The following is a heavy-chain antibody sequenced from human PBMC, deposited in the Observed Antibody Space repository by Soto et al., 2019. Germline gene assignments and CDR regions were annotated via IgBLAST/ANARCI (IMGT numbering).Heavy chain of an antibody. CDR2: VYSGST. V-gene: IGHV4-39*01. D-gene: IGHD6-13*01. CDR3: ATARGIAVGGSFDS. J-gene: IGHJ5*01. Sequence: PSETLSLTCTLSGRSISTSSSYWGWIRQPPGKGLEWIGTVYSGSTYYNPSLKSRVTISVDTSKNQFSLKLSSVAPADTAIYFCATARGIAVGGSFDSWGQGSRV. CDR1: GRSISTSSSY.